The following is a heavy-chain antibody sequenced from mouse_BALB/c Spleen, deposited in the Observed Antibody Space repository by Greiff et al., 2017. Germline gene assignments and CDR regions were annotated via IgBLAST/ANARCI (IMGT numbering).Heavy chain of an antibody. D-gene: IGHD3-1*01. CDR2: ISSGGSYT. J-gene: IGHJ2*01. V-gene: IGHV5-9-3*01. Sequence: EVQLQESGGGLVKPGGSLKLSCAASGFTFSSYAMSWVRQTPEKRLEWVATISSGGSYTYYPDSVKGRFTISRDNAKNTLYLQMSSLRSEDTAMYYCARQASGFDYWGPGTTLTVSS. CDR1: GFTFSSYA. CDR3: ARQASGFDY.